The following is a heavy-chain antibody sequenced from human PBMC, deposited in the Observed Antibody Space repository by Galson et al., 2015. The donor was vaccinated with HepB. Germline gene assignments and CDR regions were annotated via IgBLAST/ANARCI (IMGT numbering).Heavy chain of an antibody. V-gene: IGHV3-30-3*01. CDR1: GFTFSNYA. CDR2: ISYDGSNDGSNK. D-gene: IGHD2-15*01. Sequence: SLRLSCAASGFTFSNYAMHWARQAPGKGLEWVAIISYDGSNDGSNKYYPDSVKGRFTISGDNSKNTLYLQMNSLRAEDTAVYYCARDYCSGGTCYLGTLDYWGQGTLVTVSS. CDR3: ARDYCSGGTCYLGTLDY. J-gene: IGHJ4*02.